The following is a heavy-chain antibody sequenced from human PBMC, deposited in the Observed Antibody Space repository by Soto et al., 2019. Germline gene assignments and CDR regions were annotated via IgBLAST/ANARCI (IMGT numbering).Heavy chain of an antibody. CDR3: AKGWAESIAYAFDI. CDR2: ISGSGDIT. J-gene: IGHJ3*02. Sequence: EVQVLESGGDLVQPGGSLRLTCAVSGFTFSTSSMNWVRQAPGKGLEWVSSISGSGDITYYADSVKGRFTTSRDNSKSTVYLQMNSLRVEDTAVYNCAKGWAESIAYAFDIWGQGTMVTVSS. CDR1: GFTFSTSS. V-gene: IGHV3-23*01. D-gene: IGHD3-16*01.